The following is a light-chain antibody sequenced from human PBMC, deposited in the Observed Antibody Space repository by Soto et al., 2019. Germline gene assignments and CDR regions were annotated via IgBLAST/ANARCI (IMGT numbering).Light chain of an antibody. Sequence: DIQMTQSPSPLSASVGDRVTITFRASQGISNYLAWYQQKPGKVPKLLIYAASTLQSGVPSRFSGSGSGTDFTLTISSLQPEDVATYYCQKYNSAPLTFGGGTKVDIK. CDR1: QGISNY. CDR2: AAS. J-gene: IGKJ4*01. V-gene: IGKV1-27*01. CDR3: QKYNSAPLT.